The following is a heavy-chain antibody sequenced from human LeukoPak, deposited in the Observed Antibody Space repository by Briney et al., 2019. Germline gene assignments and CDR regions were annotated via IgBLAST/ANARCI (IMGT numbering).Heavy chain of an antibody. CDR2: ISYSGRT. D-gene: IGHD2-2*02. J-gene: IGHJ6*02. V-gene: IGHV4-59*08. CDR3: ARHLDCSSSRCHNYYYYYGIDV. Sequence: SETLSLTCTVSGGSISNHYWSWLRQPPGKGLEWIGYISYSGRTDYNPSLKGRVTISGDTSKNQFSMKLSSVTAADTAVYYCARHLDCSSSRCHNYYYYYGIDVWGQGTTVTVSS. CDR1: GGSISNHY.